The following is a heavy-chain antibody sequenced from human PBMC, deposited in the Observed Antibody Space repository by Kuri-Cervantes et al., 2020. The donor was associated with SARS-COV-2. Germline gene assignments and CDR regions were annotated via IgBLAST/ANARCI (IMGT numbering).Heavy chain of an antibody. CDR3: ARVKTIFGVAPFDY. V-gene: IGHV4-59*01. Sequence: GSLRLSCTVSGGSISSYYWSWIRQPAGKGLEWIGYIYYSGSTNYNPSLKSRVTISVDTSKNQFSLKLSSVTAADTAVYYCARVKTIFGVAPFDYWGQGTLVTVSS. J-gene: IGHJ4*02. D-gene: IGHD3-3*01. CDR2: IYYSGST. CDR1: GGSISSYY.